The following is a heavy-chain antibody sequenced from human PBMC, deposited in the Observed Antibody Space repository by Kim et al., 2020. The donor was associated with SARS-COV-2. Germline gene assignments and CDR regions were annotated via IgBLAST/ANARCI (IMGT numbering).Heavy chain of an antibody. CDR3: VKGTELAGTQGNQGFLYYGMDV. J-gene: IGHJ6*02. CDR1: NFTFDDYT. V-gene: IGHV3-43*01. Sequence: GGSLRLSCVASNFTFDDYTMHWVRQAPGKGLEWVSLISWDGGSTHYADSMKGRFTVSRDNSKSSLYLQMNSLRTEDTALYFCVKGTELAGTQGNQGFLYYGMDVWGQGTTVTVSS. CDR2: ISWDGGST. D-gene: IGHD6-19*01.